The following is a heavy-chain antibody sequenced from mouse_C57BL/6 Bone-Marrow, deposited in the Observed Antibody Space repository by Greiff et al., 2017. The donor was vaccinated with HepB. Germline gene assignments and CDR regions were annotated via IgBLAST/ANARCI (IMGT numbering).Heavy chain of an antibody. CDR3: ARRYYGSSYYWFAY. D-gene: IGHD1-1*01. Sequence: QVQLKQSGAELARPGASVKLSCKASGYTFTSYGISWVKQRTGQGLEWIGEIYPRSGNTYYNEKFKGKATLTADKSSSTAYMELRSLTSEDSAVYYCARRYYGSSYYWFAYWGQGTLVTVSA. CDR2: IYPRSGNT. V-gene: IGHV1-81*01. J-gene: IGHJ3*01. CDR1: GYTFTSYG.